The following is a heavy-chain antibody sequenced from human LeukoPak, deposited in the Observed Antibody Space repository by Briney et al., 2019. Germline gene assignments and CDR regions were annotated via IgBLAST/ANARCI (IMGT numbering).Heavy chain of an antibody. CDR2: ISYDGSNK. CDR3: AKAWLDYGDYWDWFDP. J-gene: IGHJ5*02. CDR1: GFTFSSYG. V-gene: IGHV3-30*18. Sequence: PGGSLRLSCAASGFTFSSYGMHWVRQAPGKGLEWVAVISYDGSNKYYADSVKGRFTISRDNSKNTLYLQMNSLRAEDTAVYYCAKAWLDYGDYWDWFDPWGLGTLVTVSS. D-gene: IGHD4-17*01.